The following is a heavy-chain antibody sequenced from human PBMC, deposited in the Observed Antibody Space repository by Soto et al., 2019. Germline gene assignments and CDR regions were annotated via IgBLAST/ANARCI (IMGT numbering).Heavy chain of an antibody. Sequence: PSETLSLTSAVSGYSISSGHSWGWIRQPPGKGLEWIGSIFHTESTHCNPSLKRRVTLSVDTSKNHFSLKLSSVPAADTAVYFCASLPRLDGMDVWGQGTTVPVSS. J-gene: IGHJ6*02. V-gene: IGHV4-38-2*01. CDR3: ASLPRLDGMDV. D-gene: IGHD6-25*01. CDR1: GYSISSGHS. CDR2: IFHTEST.